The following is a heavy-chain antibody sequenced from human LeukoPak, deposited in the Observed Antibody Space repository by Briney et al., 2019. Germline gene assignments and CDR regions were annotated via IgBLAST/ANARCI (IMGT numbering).Heavy chain of an antibody. J-gene: IGHJ4*02. CDR1: GYTFTGYY. CDR3: AXXXXXXXXXXXYWDRRYYFDY. CDR2: INPNSGGT. Sequence: SVKVSCKASGYTFTGYYMHWVRQAPGQGLAWMGWINPNSGGTNYAQKFQGRVTMTRDTSISTAYMELSRLRSDDTAVYYWAXXXXXXXXXXXYWDRRYYFDYWGQGTLVTVSS. D-gene: IGHD3-10*01. V-gene: IGHV1-2*02.